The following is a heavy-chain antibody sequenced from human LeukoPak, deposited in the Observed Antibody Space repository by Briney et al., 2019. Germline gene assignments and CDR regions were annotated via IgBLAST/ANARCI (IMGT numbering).Heavy chain of an antibody. CDR1: GGSISSSSYY. Sequence: PSETLSLTCTVSGGSISSSSYYWGWIRQAPGKGLEWVASIRSDGSDKKYADSVKGQFTISRDNSKSTLNLQMNSLRPEDTAVYYCAKSQVTGWYDFDYWGQGTLVIVSS. J-gene: IGHJ4*02. V-gene: IGHV3-30*02. CDR3: AKSQVTGWYDFDY. D-gene: IGHD6-19*01. CDR2: IRSDGSDK.